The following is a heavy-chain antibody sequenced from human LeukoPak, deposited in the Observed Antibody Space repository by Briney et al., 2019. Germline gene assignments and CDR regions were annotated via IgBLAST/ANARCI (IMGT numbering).Heavy chain of an antibody. CDR1: GGSFSGYY. D-gene: IGHD3-10*01. CDR2: INHSGST. CDR3: ARAPNVWFGELLHLDY. Sequence: SETLSLTCAVYGGSFSGYYWSWIRQPPGKGLEWIGEINHSGSTNYNPSLKSRVTISVDTSKNQFSLKLSSVTAADTAVYYCARAPNVWFGELLHLDYWGQGTLVTVSS. J-gene: IGHJ4*02. V-gene: IGHV4-34*01.